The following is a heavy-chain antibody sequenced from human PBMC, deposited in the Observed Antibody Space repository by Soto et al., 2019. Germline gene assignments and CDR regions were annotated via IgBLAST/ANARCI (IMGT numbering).Heavy chain of an antibody. V-gene: IGHV3-23*01. D-gene: IGHD6-19*01. J-gene: IGHJ4*02. Sequence: EVQRLESGGGLVQPGGSRRLSCAASGFTFSNYARNWVRQAPGKGLEWVSTISGSGGSPYYADSVKGRFTISRDNSTNTLYLQRNSLRAGDSAIYYCATEGTSGLYSFDYWGQGTLVTVSS. CDR1: GFTFSNYA. CDR2: ISGSGGSP. CDR3: ATEGTSGLYSFDY.